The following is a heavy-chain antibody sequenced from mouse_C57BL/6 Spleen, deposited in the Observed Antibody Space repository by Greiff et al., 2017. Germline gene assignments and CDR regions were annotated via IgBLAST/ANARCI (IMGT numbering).Heavy chain of an antibody. CDR1: GFTFSDYG. CDR2: ISSGSSTI. Sequence: EVKLVESGGGLVKPGGSLKLSCAASGFTFSDYGMHWVRQAPEKGLEWVAYISSGSSTIYYADTVKGRFTISRDNAKNTLFLQMTSLRSEDTAMYYCASPDYYGRSDAMDYWGQGTSVTVSS. J-gene: IGHJ4*01. V-gene: IGHV5-17*01. CDR3: ASPDYYGRSDAMDY. D-gene: IGHD1-1*01.